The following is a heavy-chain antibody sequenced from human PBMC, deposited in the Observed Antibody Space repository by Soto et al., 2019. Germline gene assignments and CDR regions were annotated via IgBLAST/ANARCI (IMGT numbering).Heavy chain of an antibody. CDR3: AREDYGDYGGYFDY. D-gene: IGHD4-17*01. J-gene: IGHJ4*02. CDR2: IDHNGST. V-gene: IGHV4-59*12. CDR1: GGSISGYY. Sequence: SETLSLTCTVSGGSISGYYCSWIRQPPGKGLEWIGYIDHNGSTYYNPSLKSRVTISVDGSKNQFSLNLSSVTAADTATYYCAREDYGDYGGYFDYWGQGSLVTVSS.